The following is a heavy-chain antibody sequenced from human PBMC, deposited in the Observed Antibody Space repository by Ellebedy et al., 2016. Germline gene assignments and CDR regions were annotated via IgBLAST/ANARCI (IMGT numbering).Heavy chain of an antibody. V-gene: IGHV3-23*01. CDR3: ARDFSYGRTDY. CDR1: GFTFSSYA. D-gene: IGHD3-16*01. J-gene: IGHJ4*02. Sequence: GGSLRLSCEASGFTFSSYAMNWVRQAPGKGLEWVSGISGSDDRTYYVDSVKGRFTISRDESKNMLYLQMNSLRVEDTAVYYCARDFSYGRTDYWGQGTLVTVSS. CDR2: ISGSDDRT.